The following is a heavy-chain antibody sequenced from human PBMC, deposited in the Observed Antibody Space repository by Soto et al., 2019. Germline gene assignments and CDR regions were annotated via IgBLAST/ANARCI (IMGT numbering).Heavy chain of an antibody. V-gene: IGHV3-72*01. Sequence: EVQLVESGGGLVQPGGSLRLSCAASGFTFSDHYMDWVRQAPGKGLEWVGRTRNKANSYTTEYAASVKGRFTISRDDSKNSLYLQMNSLKTEDTAVYYCARVDYGDYVVWGQGTLVTVSS. J-gene: IGHJ4*02. CDR3: ARVDYGDYVV. D-gene: IGHD4-17*01. CDR1: GFTFSDHY. CDR2: TRNKANSYTT.